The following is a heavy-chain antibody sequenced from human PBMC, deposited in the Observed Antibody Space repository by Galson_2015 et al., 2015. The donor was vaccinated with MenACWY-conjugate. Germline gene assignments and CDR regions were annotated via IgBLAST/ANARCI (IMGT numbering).Heavy chain of an antibody. J-gene: IGHJ4*02. CDR2: MNSDGSRT. Sequence: SLRLSCAASGFTFSSFWMHWVRQAPGKGLVWVSRMNSDGSRTSYADSVKGRFTISRDNAKNTLYLQMNSLRAEDTAVYYCARGLSVAAAVSPFAYWGQGTLVTVSS. D-gene: IGHD6-13*01. CDR1: GFTFSSFW. CDR3: ARGLSVAAAVSPFAY. V-gene: IGHV3-74*01.